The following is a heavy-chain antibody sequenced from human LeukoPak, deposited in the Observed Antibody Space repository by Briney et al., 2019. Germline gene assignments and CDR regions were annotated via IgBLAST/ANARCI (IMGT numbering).Heavy chain of an antibody. J-gene: IGHJ4*02. CDR3: ANLYMTTGTPELDY. V-gene: IGHV3-74*01. Sequence: PGGSLRLSCAASGFTFSSYWMHWVRQVPGKGLVWVARINPGGSSITYADSVKGRFTISRDNSKNTLYLQMNSLRAEDTAVYYCANLYMTTGTPELDYWGQGTLVTVSS. D-gene: IGHD4-17*01. CDR1: GFTFSSYW. CDR2: INPGGSSI.